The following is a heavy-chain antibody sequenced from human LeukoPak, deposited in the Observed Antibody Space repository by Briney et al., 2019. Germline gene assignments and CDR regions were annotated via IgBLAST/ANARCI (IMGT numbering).Heavy chain of an antibody. CDR2: VSYRGST. J-gene: IGHJ4*02. V-gene: IGHV4-59*01. CDR3: ARGRTFDN. CDR1: GGPITGYY. Sequence: PSETLSLTCTVFGGPITGYYWSWIRQPPGKGLEWIGCVSYRGSTNYNPSLKSRVTISVDTSKNQFSLRLSSVTAADTAVYYCARGRTFDNWGQGTLVTVSS.